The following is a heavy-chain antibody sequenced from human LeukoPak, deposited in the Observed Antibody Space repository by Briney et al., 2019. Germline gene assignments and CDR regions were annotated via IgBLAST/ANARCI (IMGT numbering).Heavy chain of an antibody. Sequence: AASVKVSCKASGYTFSRYYIHWVRQAPGQGLEWMGWISAYNGNTNYAQKLQGRVTMTTDTSTSTAYMELRSLRSDDTAVYYCARTDEEWNQLPGDYWGQGTLVTVSS. V-gene: IGHV1-18*04. J-gene: IGHJ4*02. CDR3: ARTDEEWNQLPGDY. D-gene: IGHD2-2*01. CDR2: ISAYNGNT. CDR1: GYTFSRYY.